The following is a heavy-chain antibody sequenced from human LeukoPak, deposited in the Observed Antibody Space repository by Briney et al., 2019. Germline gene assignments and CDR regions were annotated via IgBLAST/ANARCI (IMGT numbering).Heavy chain of an antibody. CDR1: GGSFSGYY. V-gene: IGHV4-34*01. J-gene: IGHJ6*03. D-gene: IGHD3-3*01. CDR3: ARVAVLRFLEWLPLAYYMDV. Sequence: SETLSLTCAVYGGSFSGYYWSWIRQPPGKGLEWIGEINHSGSTNYNPPLKSRVTISVDTSKNQFSLKLSSVTAADTAVYYCARVAVLRFLEWLPLAYYMDVWGKGTTVTVSS. CDR2: INHSGST.